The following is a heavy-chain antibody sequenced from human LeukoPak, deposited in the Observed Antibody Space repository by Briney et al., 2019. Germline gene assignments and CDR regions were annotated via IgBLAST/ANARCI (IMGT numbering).Heavy chain of an antibody. J-gene: IGHJ4*02. CDR3: ARGTLIRVLGIFDY. V-gene: IGHV1-69*13. D-gene: IGHD3-3*01. Sequence: ASVKVSCKASGGTFSTYAISWVRQAPGQGLEWMGGIIPIFGTSNYAQKFQGRVTITADESTSTAYMELRSLRSDDTAVYYCARGTLIRVLGIFDYWGQGTLVTVSS. CDR2: IIPIFGTS. CDR1: GGTFSTYA.